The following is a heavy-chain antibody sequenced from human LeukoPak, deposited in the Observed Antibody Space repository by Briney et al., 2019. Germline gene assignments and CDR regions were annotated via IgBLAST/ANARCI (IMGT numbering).Heavy chain of an antibody. Sequence: PSETLSLTCTVSGGSISSYYWSWIRQPPGKGLEWIGRIYTSRSTNYNPSLKSRVTISVDTSKNQFSLKLSSVTAADTAVYYCARELWASSSQGGYWGQGTLVTVSS. D-gene: IGHD6-13*01. CDR1: GGSISSYY. J-gene: IGHJ4*02. CDR2: IYTSRST. CDR3: ARELWASSSQGGY. V-gene: IGHV4-4*08.